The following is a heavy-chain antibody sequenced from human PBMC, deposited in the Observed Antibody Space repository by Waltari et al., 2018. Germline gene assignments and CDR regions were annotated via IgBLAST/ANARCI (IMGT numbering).Heavy chain of an antibody. J-gene: IGHJ4*02. CDR1: GGSISTYY. Sequence: QVQLQESGPGLVKPSETLSLTCTVSGGSISTYYWSWMRQPAGKGLEWIGRISGSGSTNDNPSLKSRVTMSGDTSKNQFSLKLNSVTAADTAVYYCARDGLGSRPFDYWGQGTLVTVSS. CDR2: ISGSGST. D-gene: IGHD3-16*01. V-gene: IGHV4-4*07. CDR3: ARDGLGSRPFDY.